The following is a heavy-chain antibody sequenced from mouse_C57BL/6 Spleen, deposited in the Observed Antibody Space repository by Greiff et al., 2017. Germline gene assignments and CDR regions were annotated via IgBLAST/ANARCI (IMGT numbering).Heavy chain of an antibody. V-gene: IGHV14-2*01. J-gene: IGHJ2*01. CDR2: IDPEDGET. D-gene: IGHD1-1*01. CDR1: GFNIKDYY. CDR3: ANLFTTVVATNDS. Sequence: DVQLQESGAELVKPGASVKLSCTASGFNIKDYYMHWVKQRTEQGLEWIGRIDPEDGETKYAPKFQGKATITADTSSNTAYLQLSSLTSEDTAVYYCANLFTTVVATNDSWGQGTTLTVSS.